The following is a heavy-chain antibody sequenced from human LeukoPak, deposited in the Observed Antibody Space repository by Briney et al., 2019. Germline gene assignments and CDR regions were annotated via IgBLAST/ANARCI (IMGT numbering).Heavy chain of an antibody. CDR1: GFTVSSNY. D-gene: IGHD2-2*01. Sequence: GGSLRLSCAASGFTVSSNYTSWVRQAPGKGLEWVSVIYSGDTTYYADSVKGRFTISRDNSKNTLYLQMNSLRAEDTAVYYCATVSCSSISCYSGFWGQGTLVTVSS. V-gene: IGHV3-66*01. CDR2: IYSGDTT. CDR3: ATVSCSSISCYSGF. J-gene: IGHJ4*02.